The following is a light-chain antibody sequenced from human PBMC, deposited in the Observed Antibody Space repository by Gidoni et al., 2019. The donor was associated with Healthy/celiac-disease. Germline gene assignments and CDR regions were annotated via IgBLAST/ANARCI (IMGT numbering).Light chain of an antibody. CDR3: SSYTSSSTLWVV. CDR1: SSDVGGYNY. J-gene: IGLJ2*01. CDR2: EVS. Sequence: SALTQPASVSGSPGQSITISCTGTSSDVGGYNYVSWYQQHPGKAPKLMIYEVSKRPSGVSKRFSGSKSGNTASLTISGLQAEDEADYYCSSYTSSSTLWVVFGGGTKLTVL. V-gene: IGLV2-14*01.